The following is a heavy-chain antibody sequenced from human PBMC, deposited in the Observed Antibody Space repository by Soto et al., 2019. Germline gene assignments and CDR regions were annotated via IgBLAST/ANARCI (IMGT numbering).Heavy chain of an antibody. D-gene: IGHD1-26*01. CDR3: AKGFGIYWAFAY. CDR2: ISNDGSNK. J-gene: IGHJ4*02. V-gene: IGHV3-30*18. CDR1: GFNLSTYG. Sequence: SMSLSCAASGFNLSTYGVRWVRQAPGKGLEWVAFISNDGSNKYYADSVKGRFTISRDNSKNTLYLQMNSLRAEDTAVYYCAKGFGIYWAFAYWGQGTLVTGSP.